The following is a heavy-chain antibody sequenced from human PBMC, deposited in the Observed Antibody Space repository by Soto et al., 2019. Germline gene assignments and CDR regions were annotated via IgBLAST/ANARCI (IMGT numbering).Heavy chain of an antibody. CDR2: ISGGADTI. D-gene: IGHD1-20*01. V-gene: IGHV3-11*04. CDR3: AVIPGRPRGCLYNLES. CDR1: GSMFSAYE. J-gene: IGHJ4*02. Sequence: PGLCLRLSCRLSPSGSMFSAYEVSWARQAPGKGLEWVSYISGGADTIYYADSVQGRFFISRDNTEKSVYLQMNSLAVQDTVRFSCAVIPGRPRGCLYNLESWGQGTLVTVSS.